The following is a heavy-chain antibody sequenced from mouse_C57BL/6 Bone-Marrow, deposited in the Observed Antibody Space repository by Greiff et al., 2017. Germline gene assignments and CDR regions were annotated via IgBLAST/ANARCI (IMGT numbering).Heavy chain of an antibody. CDR2: IDPSDSYT. CDR1: GYTFTSYW. V-gene: IGHV1-69*01. J-gene: IGHJ1*03. D-gene: IGHD1-1*01. CDR3: ARCWNYGSSYGYFDV. Sequence: VQLKQPGAELVMPGASVKLSCKASGYTFTSYWMHWVKQRPGQGLEWIGEIDPSDSYTNYNQKFKGKSTLTVDKSSSTAYMQLSSLTSEDSAVYYCARCWNYGSSYGYFDVWGTGTTVTVSS.